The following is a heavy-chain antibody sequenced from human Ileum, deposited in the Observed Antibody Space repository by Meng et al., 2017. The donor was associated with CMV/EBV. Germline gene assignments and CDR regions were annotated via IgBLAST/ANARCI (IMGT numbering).Heavy chain of an antibody. D-gene: IGHD2-2*01. CDR2: ISSSSSYI. J-gene: IGHJ6*02. CDR3: ANQLPWNYFYGMAV. V-gene: IGHV3-21*01. CDR1: GFTFSSYT. Sequence: GGSLRLSCAASGFTFSSYTMNWVRQAPGKGLEWVSSISSSSSYISYADSVKGRFTISRDNTKDALHLEMDGLRAEDSAVYYCANQLPWNYFYGMAVWGQGNTVT.